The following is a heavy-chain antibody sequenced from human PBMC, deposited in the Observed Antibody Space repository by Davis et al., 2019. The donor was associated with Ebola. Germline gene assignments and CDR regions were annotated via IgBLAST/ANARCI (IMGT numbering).Heavy chain of an antibody. J-gene: IGHJ5*02. CDR3: ARRGTEYGDYWFDP. D-gene: IGHD4-17*01. CDR2: IYPGDSDT. Sequence: KVSCQGSGYSFTSYWIGWVRQMPGKGLEWMGIIYPGDSDTRYSPSFQGQVTISADKSISTAYLQWSSLKASDTAMYYCARRGTEYGDYWFDPWGQGTLVTVSS. V-gene: IGHV5-51*01. CDR1: GYSFTSYW.